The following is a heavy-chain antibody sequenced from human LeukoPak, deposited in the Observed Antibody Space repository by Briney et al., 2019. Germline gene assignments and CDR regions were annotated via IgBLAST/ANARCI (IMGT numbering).Heavy chain of an antibody. D-gene: IGHD3-10*01. CDR1: GGTFSSYA. V-gene: IGHV1-69*13. Sequence: ASVKVSCKASGGTFSSYAISWVRQAPGQGLEWMGGIIPIFGTANYAQKFQGRVTITADESTSTAYMELSSLRSEDTAVYYCARVDRGTGDAFDIWGQGTMVTVSS. CDR2: IIPIFGTA. CDR3: ARVDRGTGDAFDI. J-gene: IGHJ3*02.